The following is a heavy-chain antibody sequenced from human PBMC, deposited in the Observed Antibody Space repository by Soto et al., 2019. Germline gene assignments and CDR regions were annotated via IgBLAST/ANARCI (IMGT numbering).Heavy chain of an antibody. J-gene: IGHJ4*02. CDR3: AYNFPYCSNAACYAN. V-gene: IGHV3-23*01. Sequence: EVRLLESGGGLVQPGGSLRLSFAASGFTCSNSAMTWVRQAPGKGLEWVSVITCSGTTTYYADSVKGRFTISRDNSKNTLYLQMNSLRAEDTAVYFCAYNFPYCSNAACYANWGQGTLVTVSS. D-gene: IGHD2-2*01. CDR1: GFTCSNSA. CDR2: ITCSGTTT.